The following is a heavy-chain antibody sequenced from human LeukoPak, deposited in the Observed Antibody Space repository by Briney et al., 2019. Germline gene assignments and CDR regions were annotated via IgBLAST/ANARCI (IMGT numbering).Heavy chain of an antibody. V-gene: IGHV3-30-3*01. CDR3: ARDPTYYYDSSGYYRD. J-gene: IGHJ4*02. CDR1: GFTFSSYA. CDR2: ISYDGSNK. Sequence: PGRSLRLSCAASGFTFSSYAMHWVRQAPGKGLEWVAVISYDGSNKYYADSVKGRFTISRDNSKNTLYLQMNSLRAEDTAVYYCARDPTYYYDSSGYYRDWGQGTLVTVSS. D-gene: IGHD3-22*01.